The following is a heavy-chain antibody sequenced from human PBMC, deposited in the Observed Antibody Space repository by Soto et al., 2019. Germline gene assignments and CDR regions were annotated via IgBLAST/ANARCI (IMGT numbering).Heavy chain of an antibody. J-gene: IGHJ4*02. V-gene: IGHV3-23*01. CDR1: GFTFSNYA. D-gene: IGHD2-2*01. Sequence: GGSLRLSCAASGFTFSNYAMNWVRQAPGKGLEWVSGISGGSGDSTFYADSVKGRFTISRDNSKNTLHLQMNSLRTEDTAAYYCAKNQPSWATRAAFDYWGQGTLVTVSS. CDR2: ISGGSGDST. CDR3: AKNQPSWATRAAFDY.